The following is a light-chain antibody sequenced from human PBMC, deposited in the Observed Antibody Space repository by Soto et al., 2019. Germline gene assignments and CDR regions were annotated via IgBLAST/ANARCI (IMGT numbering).Light chain of an antibody. CDR1: SSDVGGYDY. CDR2: EAT. J-gene: IGLJ3*02. V-gene: IGLV2-8*01. Sequence: QSALTQPPSASGSPGRSVTISCTGTSSDVGGYDYVSWFQQHPGKAPKLIIFEATKRPSGVSDRFSASKSGYTASLTISGLRAEDEADYYCCSYAGGTTWVFGGGTKLTVL. CDR3: CSYAGGTTWV.